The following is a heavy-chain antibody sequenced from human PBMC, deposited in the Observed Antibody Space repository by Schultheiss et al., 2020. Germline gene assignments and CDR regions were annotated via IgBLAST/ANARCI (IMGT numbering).Heavy chain of an antibody. CDR3: AKGGGSGWYRAFDI. CDR1: GDSVSSNSAA. Sequence: SQTLSLTCAISGDSVSSNSAAWNWIRQSPSRGLEWLGRTYYRSKWYNDYAVSVKSRITINPDTSKNQFSLKLNSVTPEDTAVYYCAKGGGSGWYRAFDIWGQGTMVTVS. V-gene: IGHV6-1*01. J-gene: IGHJ3*02. D-gene: IGHD6-19*01. CDR2: TYYRSKWYN.